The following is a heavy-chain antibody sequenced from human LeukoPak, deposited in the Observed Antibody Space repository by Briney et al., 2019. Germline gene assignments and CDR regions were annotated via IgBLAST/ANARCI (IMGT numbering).Heavy chain of an antibody. D-gene: IGHD3-3*01. Sequence: SETLSLTCTVSGGSISSYYWSWIRQPPGKGLEWIGYIYYSGSTNYNPSLKSRVTISVDTSKNQFSLKLSSVTAADTAVYYCARAPTIFGVARWFDPWGQGTLVTVSS. V-gene: IGHV4-59*01. CDR2: IYYSGST. CDR3: ARAPTIFGVARWFDP. CDR1: GGSISSYY. J-gene: IGHJ5*02.